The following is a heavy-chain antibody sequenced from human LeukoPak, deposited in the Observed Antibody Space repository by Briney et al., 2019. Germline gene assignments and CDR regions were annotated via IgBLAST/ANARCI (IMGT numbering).Heavy chain of an antibody. D-gene: IGHD3-10*01. CDR1: GASISSHY. J-gene: IGHJ4*02. V-gene: IGHV4-59*06. Sequence: SETLSLTCTVSGASISSHYWSWIRQPPGKGLEWIGYIRYSGSTYYNPSLKSRVSLSVDTSKNQFSLNLNSVTAADTAVYYCATMCGSGSCWGQGTLVTVSS. CDR3: ATMCGSGSC. CDR2: IRYSGST.